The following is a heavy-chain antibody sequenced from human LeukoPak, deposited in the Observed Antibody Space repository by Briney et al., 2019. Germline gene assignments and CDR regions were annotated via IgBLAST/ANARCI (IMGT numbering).Heavy chain of an antibody. CDR3: ARDIAAAGAYYYYYMDV. CDR1: GGSISSYY. D-gene: IGHD6-13*01. V-gene: IGHV4-4*07. Sequence: PSETLSLTCTVSGGSISSYYWSWIRQPAGKGLEWIGRIYTSGSTNYNPPLKSRVTMSVDTSKNQFSQKLSSVTAADTAVYYCARDIAAAGAYYYYYMDVWGKGTTVTVSS. CDR2: IYTSGST. J-gene: IGHJ6*03.